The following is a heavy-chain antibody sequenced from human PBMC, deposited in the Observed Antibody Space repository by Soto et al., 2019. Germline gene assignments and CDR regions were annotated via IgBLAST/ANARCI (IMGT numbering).Heavy chain of an antibody. CDR2: MNPNSGNT. V-gene: IGHV1-8*02. CDR3: ALLSYCTTVTCFYLDY. D-gene: IGHD2-8*01. J-gene: IGHJ4*02. CDR1: GYTFTSYD. Sequence: ASVKVSCKASGYTFTSYDINWVRQATGQGLEWMGWMNPNSGNTGHAQKFQGRVTLTSDTSISTAYMELTSLRSDDTAVYYCALLSYCTTVTCFYLDYWGQGTPVTVSS.